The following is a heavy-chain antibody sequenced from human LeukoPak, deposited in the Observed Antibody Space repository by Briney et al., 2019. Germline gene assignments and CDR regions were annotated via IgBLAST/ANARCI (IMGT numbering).Heavy chain of an antibody. J-gene: IGHJ4*02. D-gene: IGHD3-3*01. Sequence: SETLSLTCTVSGGSISSYYWSWIRQPPGKGLEWIGYIYYSGSTNYNPSLKSRVTISVDTSKNQFSLKLSSVTAADTAVYYCARVRTIFGVVLRLYYFDYWGQGTLVTVSS. CDR3: ARVRTIFGVVLRLYYFDY. CDR1: GGSISSYY. V-gene: IGHV4-59*01. CDR2: IYYSGST.